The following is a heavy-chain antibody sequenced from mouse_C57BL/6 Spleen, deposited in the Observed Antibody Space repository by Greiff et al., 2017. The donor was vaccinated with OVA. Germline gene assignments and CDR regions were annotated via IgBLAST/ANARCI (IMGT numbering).Heavy chain of an antibody. CDR1: GFNIKDDY. CDR2: IDPENGDT. CDR3: TNPYSNYDY. V-gene: IGHV14-4*01. J-gene: IGHJ2*01. Sequence: EVQLFASGSALLRPGASVKLSCTASGFNIKDDYMHWVKQRPEQGLEWIGWIDPENGDTEYASKFQGKATITADTSSNTAYLQLSSLTSEDTAVYYCTNPYSNYDYWGQGTTLTVSS. D-gene: IGHD2-5*01.